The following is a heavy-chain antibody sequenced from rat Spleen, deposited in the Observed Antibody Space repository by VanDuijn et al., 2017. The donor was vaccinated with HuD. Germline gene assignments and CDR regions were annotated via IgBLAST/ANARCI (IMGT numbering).Heavy chain of an antibody. V-gene: IGHV5-31*01. CDR3: TREFWTPDY. D-gene: IGHD4-2*01. J-gene: IGHJ2*01. CDR1: GFTFNNYW. Sequence: EVQLMESGGGLVQPGRSLKLSCVASGFTFNNYWLTWIRQAPGKGLEWVASITHLGGDTYYPDSVNGRFAISRDDAKSTLYLQMNSLRSEDTATYYCTREFWTPDYWGQGVMVTVSS. CDR2: ITHLGGDT.